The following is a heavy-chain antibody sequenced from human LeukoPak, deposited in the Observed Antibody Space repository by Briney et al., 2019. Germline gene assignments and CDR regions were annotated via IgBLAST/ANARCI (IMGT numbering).Heavy chain of an antibody. D-gene: IGHD4-17*01. V-gene: IGHV3-23*01. J-gene: IGHJ4*02. Sequence: GRSLRLSCAASGFTFSNYGMYWVRQAPGKGLEWVSVISGSSGSTYYADSAKGRFTISRDNSKNTLYLQMNSLRAEDTAVYYCAKTPTVTTLGFFDYWGQGTLVTVSS. CDR3: AKTPTVTTLGFFDY. CDR1: GFTFSNYG. CDR2: ISGSSGST.